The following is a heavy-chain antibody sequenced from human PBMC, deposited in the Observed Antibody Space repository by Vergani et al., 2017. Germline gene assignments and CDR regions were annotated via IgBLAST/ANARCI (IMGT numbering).Heavy chain of an antibody. CDR2: ISGSGGST. CDR3: ARDRGPYSSRFYYYYGMDV. D-gene: IGHD6-13*01. V-gene: IGHV3-23*01. CDR1: GFTFSSYA. Sequence: EVQLLESGGGLVQPGGSLRLSCAASGFTFSSYAMSWVRQAPGKGLEWVSAISGSGGSTYYADSVKGRFTISRDNSKTTLYLQMNSLRAEDTAVYYCARDRGPYSSRFYYYYGMDVWGQGTTVTVSS. J-gene: IGHJ6*02.